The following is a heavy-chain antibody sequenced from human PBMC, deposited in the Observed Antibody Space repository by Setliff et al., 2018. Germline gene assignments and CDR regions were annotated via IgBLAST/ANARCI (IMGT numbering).Heavy chain of an antibody. D-gene: IGHD6-13*01. CDR1: GFTFKTYA. CDR3: AKDGSGSYDYLDY. V-gene: IGHV3-23*01. Sequence: PGGSLRLSCAASGFTFKTYAMSWVRQAPGKGLEWVSSITGSGGDRDYADSVKGRFTISRDNSKNTLYLQMNSLRAEDTAVYYCAKDGSGSYDYLDYWGQGTLVTVSS. J-gene: IGHJ4*02. CDR2: ITGSGGDR.